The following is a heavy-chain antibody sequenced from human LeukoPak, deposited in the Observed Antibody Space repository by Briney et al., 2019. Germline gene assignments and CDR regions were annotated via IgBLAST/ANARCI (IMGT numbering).Heavy chain of an antibody. J-gene: IGHJ2*01. CDR1: GGSFSGYY. V-gene: IGHV4-34*01. CDR3: ARGLGILRTGFRFDL. Sequence: PSETLSLTCAVYGGSFSGYYWSWIRQPPGKGLEWIGEINHSGSTNYNPSLKSRVTISVDTSKNQFSLKLSSVTAADTAVYYCARGLGILRTGFRFDLWGRGTLVTVSS. D-gene: IGHD1-14*01. CDR2: INHSGST.